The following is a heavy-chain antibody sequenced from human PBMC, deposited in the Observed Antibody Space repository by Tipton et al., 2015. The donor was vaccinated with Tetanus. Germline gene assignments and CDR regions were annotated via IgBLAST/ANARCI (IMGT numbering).Heavy chain of an antibody. CDR3: ARGLAEDLNSLDL. CDR1: GALLTTGGYS. D-gene: IGHD1-14*01. V-gene: IGHV4-30-2*01. CDR2: IYQTGST. J-gene: IGHJ5*02. Sequence: TLSLTCNVTGALLTTGGYSWGWIRQPPGQGLEWIGYIYQTGSTYFNPSLGSRLTMSFKMSKNQFSLKLTSVTAADTAVYYCARGLAEDLNSLDLWGQGTLVTVSS.